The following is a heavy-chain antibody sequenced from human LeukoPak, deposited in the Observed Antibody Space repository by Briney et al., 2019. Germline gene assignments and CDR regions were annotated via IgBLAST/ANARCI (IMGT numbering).Heavy chain of an antibody. V-gene: IGHV3-74*01. J-gene: IGHJ4*02. Sequence: PGGSLRLSCTASGFNFSNYWMHWVRQAPGKGLVWDSRLNTGGNSTIYADSVKGRFIISRDNAKSTLYLQMNSLRADDTGVYYCTREGAYDSGTYGAGDYWGQGTLVTVSS. CDR1: GFNFSNYW. CDR3: TREGAYDSGTYGAGDY. CDR2: LNTGGNST. D-gene: IGHD3-10*01.